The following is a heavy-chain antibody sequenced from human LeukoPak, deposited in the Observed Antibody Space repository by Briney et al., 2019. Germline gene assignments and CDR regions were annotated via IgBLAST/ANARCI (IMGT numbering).Heavy chain of an antibody. Sequence: GGSLRLSCAASGFTFSSYAMSWVRQAPGKGLEWVSAISRSGGSTYYADSAKGRFTISRDNSKNTLYLQMNSLRAEDTAVYYCAKGNGDYGDLIDAFDIWGQGTMVTVSS. CDR1: GFTFSSYA. D-gene: IGHD4-17*01. CDR2: ISRSGGST. J-gene: IGHJ3*02. CDR3: AKGNGDYGDLIDAFDI. V-gene: IGHV3-23*01.